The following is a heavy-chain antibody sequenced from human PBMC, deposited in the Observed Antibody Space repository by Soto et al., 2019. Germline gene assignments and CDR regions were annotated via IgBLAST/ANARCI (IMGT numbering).Heavy chain of an antibody. Sequence: ASVKVSCKASGGTFSSYAISWVRQAPGQGLEWMGGIIPIFGTANYAQKFQGRVTITADESTSTAYMELSSLRSEDTAAYYCARESRYCSGGSCYSDWFDPWGQG. V-gene: IGHV1-69*13. CDR3: ARESRYCSGGSCYSDWFDP. CDR2: IIPIFGTA. J-gene: IGHJ5*02. D-gene: IGHD2-15*01. CDR1: GGTFSSYA.